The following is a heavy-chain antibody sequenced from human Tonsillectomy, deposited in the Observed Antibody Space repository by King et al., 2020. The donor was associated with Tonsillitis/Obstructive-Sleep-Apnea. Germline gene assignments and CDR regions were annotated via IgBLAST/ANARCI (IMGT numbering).Heavy chain of an antibody. V-gene: IGHV3-49*05. CDR2: MRXKAYGVTX. CDR1: GFTFGDYA. Sequence: VQLVESGGGLVKPGRSLRLSCTASGFTFGDYAMSWFRQAPGKXLXXVGFMRXKAYGVTXEYAASVKGRFTISRDASKSIAYLQMNSLKTEDTAVYYCTKLNYDFWSGYYFDYWGQGTLVTVSS. D-gene: IGHD3-3*01. J-gene: IGHJ4*02. CDR3: TKLNYDFWSGYYFDY.